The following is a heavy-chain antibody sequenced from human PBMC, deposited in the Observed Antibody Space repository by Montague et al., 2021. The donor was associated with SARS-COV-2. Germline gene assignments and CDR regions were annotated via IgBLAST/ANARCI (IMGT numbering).Heavy chain of an antibody. CDR3: ARFGSGTLEFDL. V-gene: IGHV4-61*02. Sequence: LVKPTQTLTLTCTVSGASISTGIYYWSWIRQPAGKGLEWIGRIRTTGHTDYNSSLESRVFMSVDTSTNQFSLSLTSVTAADTAVYFCARFGSGTLEFDLWGQGTLVTVSS. CDR1: GASISTGIYY. D-gene: IGHD1-26*01. CDR2: IRTTGHT. J-gene: IGHJ4*02.